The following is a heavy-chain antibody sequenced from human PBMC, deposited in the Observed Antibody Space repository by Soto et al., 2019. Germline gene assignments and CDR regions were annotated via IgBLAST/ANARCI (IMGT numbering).Heavy chain of an antibody. Sequence: EVQLVESGGGLVQPGGSLRLSCAASGFSFSTSEMNWVRQAPGKGLEWISYISKSSVTTHYADSVKGRFTISGDNANNSLFLEMNSLRVEDTALYYCAPRKFGSFNIAAFEIWGQGTMVTVSS. CDR3: APRKFGSFNIAAFEI. V-gene: IGHV3-48*03. D-gene: IGHD3-16*01. J-gene: IGHJ3*02. CDR1: GFSFSTSE. CDR2: ISKSSVTT.